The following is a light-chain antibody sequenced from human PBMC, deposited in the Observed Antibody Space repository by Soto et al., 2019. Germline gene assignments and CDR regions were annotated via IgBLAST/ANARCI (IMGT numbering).Light chain of an antibody. V-gene: IGKV3-20*01. J-gene: IGKJ3*01. CDR3: QQYGSSLFT. CDR1: QSVSSSY. CDR2: GAS. Sequence: EIVLTQSPGTLSLSPGERATLSCRASQSVSSSYLAWYQQKPGQAPRLLIYGASSRATGIPDRFSGSVSGTDFTLNISRLEPEDFAVYYCQQYGSSLFTFGPGTKVDIK.